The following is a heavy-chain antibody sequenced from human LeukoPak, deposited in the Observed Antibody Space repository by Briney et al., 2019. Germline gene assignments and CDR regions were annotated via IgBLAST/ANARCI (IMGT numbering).Heavy chain of an antibody. Sequence: GRSLRLSCAGYGYTFSNFWMSCVRQAPGKGMEWVANINQDGSEKYYVDSVKGRFTISRDNAKNSPYLQMNSLRAEDTAVYYCARDQNWGQGTLVTVSS. CDR2: INQDGSEK. J-gene: IGHJ4*02. CDR1: GYTFSNFW. CDR3: ARDQN. V-gene: IGHV3-7*04.